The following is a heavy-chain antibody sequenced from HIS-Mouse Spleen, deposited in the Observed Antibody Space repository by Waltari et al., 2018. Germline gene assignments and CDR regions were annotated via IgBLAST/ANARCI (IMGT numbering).Heavy chain of an antibody. V-gene: IGHV3-9*01. CDR3: AKGIVGATPPHFYYYYYGMDV. CDR2: ISWNSGSI. CDR1: GFTFDDYA. D-gene: IGHD1-26*01. Sequence: EVQLVESGGGLVQPGRSLRLSCAASGFTFDDYAMHWVRQAPGKGLEWVSGISWNSGSIGYADPVKGRFTISRDNAKNSLYLQMNSLRAEDTALYYCAKGIVGATPPHFYYYYYGMDVWGQGTTVTVS. J-gene: IGHJ6*02.